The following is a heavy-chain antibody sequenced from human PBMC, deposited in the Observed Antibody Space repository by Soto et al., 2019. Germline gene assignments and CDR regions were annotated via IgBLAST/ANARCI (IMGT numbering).Heavy chain of an antibody. CDR3: ARLYYDFWSGYQNTPNANNWFDP. CDR2: IYSGGST. D-gene: IGHD3-3*01. Sequence: GGSLRLSCAASGFTVSSNYMSWVRQAPGKGLEWVSVIYSGGSTYYADSVKSRFTISRHNSKNTLYLQMNSLRAEDTAVYYCARLYYDFWSGYQNTPNANNWFDPWGQGTLVTVSS. V-gene: IGHV3-53*04. CDR1: GFTVSSNY. J-gene: IGHJ5*02.